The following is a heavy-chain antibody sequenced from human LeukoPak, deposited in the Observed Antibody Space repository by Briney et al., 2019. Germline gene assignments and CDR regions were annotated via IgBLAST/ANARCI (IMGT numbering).Heavy chain of an antibody. CDR2: IYYSGST. CDR3: ARDLVTVTKGFDI. V-gene: IGHV4-39*07. CDR1: GGSFSSSSYC. J-gene: IGHJ3*02. D-gene: IGHD4-17*01. Sequence: SETLSLTCTVSGGSFSSSSYCWGWIRQPPGKGLEWIGSIYYSGSTYYNPSLKSRVTISIDTSKIQFSLKLSSVTAADTAVYYCARDLVTVTKGFDIWGQGTMVSVSS.